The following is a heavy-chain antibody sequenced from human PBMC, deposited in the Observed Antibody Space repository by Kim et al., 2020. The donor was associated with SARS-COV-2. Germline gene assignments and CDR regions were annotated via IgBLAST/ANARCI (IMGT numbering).Heavy chain of an antibody. CDR3: AKVSVEDYDYDTSTGDWQGQYLDP. D-gene: IGHD3-9*01. CDR2: INPSSGGL. V-gene: IGHV1-2*02. CDR1: GYTFIDYY. Sequence: ASVKVACKSSGYTFIDYYIHWLRQAPGGRLEWMGWINPSSGGLYFVQKCQGRIAMNRDTSINTAYLELRQLTSDDTAVYYCAKVSVEDYDYDTSTGDWQGQYLDPWGQGTLVTVSS. J-gene: IGHJ5*02.